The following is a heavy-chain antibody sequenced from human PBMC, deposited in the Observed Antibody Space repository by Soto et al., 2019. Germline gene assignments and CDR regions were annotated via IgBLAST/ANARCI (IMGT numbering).Heavy chain of an antibody. V-gene: IGHV4-39*01. CDR3: ARVKPYCSGGSCYSDY. CDR2: IYYSGST. D-gene: IGHD2-15*01. CDR1: GGSISSSSYY. Sequence: QLQLQESGPGLVKPSETLSLTCTVSGGSISSSSYYWGWIRQPPGKGLEWIGSIYYSGSTYYNPSLKSRVTISVDTSKNQFSLKLSSVTAADTAVYYCARVKPYCSGGSCYSDYWGQGTLVTVSS. J-gene: IGHJ4*02.